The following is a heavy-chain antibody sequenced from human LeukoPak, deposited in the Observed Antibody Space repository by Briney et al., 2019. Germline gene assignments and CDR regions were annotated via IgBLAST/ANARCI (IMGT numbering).Heavy chain of an antibody. Sequence: GGSLRLSCAASGFTLSDYDIHWVRQAIGKGLDWVSGLGSAGDKYHAGSERGRFTISREDAENSVYLQMNGLRPEDTAIYYCARAKRETSTRPWTSGMDVWGQGTTVTVSS. CDR2: LGSAGDK. J-gene: IGHJ6*02. V-gene: IGHV3-13*01. D-gene: IGHD3/OR15-3a*01. CDR1: GFTLSDYD. CDR3: ARAKRETSTRPWTSGMDV.